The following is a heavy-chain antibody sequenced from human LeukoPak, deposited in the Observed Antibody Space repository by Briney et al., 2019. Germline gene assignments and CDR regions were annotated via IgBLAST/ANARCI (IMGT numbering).Heavy chain of an antibody. CDR1: GYTFTSYG. J-gene: IGHJ4*02. CDR3: ARSPDTYDFWSGYYAYYFDY. V-gene: IGHV1-18*01. CDR2: ISAYNGNT. Sequence: ASVKVSCKASGYTFTSYGISWVRQAPGQGLEWMGWISAYNGNTNYAQKLQGRVTMTTDTSTSTAYMELRSLRSDDTAVYYCARSPDTYDFWSGYYAYYFDYWGQGTLVTVSS. D-gene: IGHD3-3*01.